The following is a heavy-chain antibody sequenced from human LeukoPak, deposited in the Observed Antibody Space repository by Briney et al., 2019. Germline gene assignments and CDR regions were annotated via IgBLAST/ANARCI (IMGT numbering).Heavy chain of an antibody. CDR1: GDSVSSNSAA. CDR2: PYYRSKWYN. Sequence: SQTLSLTCALSGDSVSSNSAACNSIRQSPSRGLEWLGRPYYRSKWYNDYAVSVKSRITINPDTSKNQISLQLNSVTTEDTAVYYCARAGSSWYRDWGQGTLGTVSS. V-gene: IGHV6-1*01. CDR3: ARAGSSWYRD. J-gene: IGHJ4*02. D-gene: IGHD6-13*01.